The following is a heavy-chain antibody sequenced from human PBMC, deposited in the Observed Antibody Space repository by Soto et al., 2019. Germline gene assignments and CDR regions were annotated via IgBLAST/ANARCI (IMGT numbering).Heavy chain of an antibody. V-gene: IGHV3-48*01. D-gene: IGHD3-3*01. Sequence: GGSLRLSCAASGFTFSSYSMNWVRQAPGKGLEWVSYISSSSSTIYYADSVKGRFTISRDNAKNSLYLQMNSLRAEDTAVYYCARGSRSSDMDVWGKGTTVTVSS. J-gene: IGHJ6*03. CDR2: ISSSSSTI. CDR1: GFTFSSYS. CDR3: ARGSRSSDMDV.